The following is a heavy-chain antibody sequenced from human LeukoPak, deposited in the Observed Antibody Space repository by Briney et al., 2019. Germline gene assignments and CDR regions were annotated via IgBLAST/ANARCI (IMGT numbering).Heavy chain of an antibody. CDR2: IYYSGST. V-gene: IGHV4-59*01. CDR1: GGSISSYY. CDR3: ASKYSSGWYEAFDI. J-gene: IGHJ3*02. Sequence: PSETLSLTCTVSGGSISSYYWSWVRHPPGKGLEWIGDIYYSGSTNYNPSLKSRVTISVDTSQNQFSLKLSSVTAADTAVYYCASKYSSGWYEAFDIWGQGTMVTVSS. D-gene: IGHD6-19*01.